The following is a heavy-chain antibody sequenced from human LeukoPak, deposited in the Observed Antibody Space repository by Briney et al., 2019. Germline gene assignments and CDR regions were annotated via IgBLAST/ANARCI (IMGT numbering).Heavy chain of an antibody. V-gene: IGHV3-33*01. CDR3: ASLYCSGGNCLGDFDH. D-gene: IGHD2-15*01. CDR2: IWYDGSEK. J-gene: IGHJ4*02. CDR1: GFIFSTYG. Sequence: PGGSLRLSCAASGFIFSTYGMHWVRQAPGKGLEWVAVIWYDGSEKYYADSVKGRFTISRDNSKNTLYLQMNSLRAEDTAVYYCASLYCSGGNCLGDFDHWGQGTLVTVSS.